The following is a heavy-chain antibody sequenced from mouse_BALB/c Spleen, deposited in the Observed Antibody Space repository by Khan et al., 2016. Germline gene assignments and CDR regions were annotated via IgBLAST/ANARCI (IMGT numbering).Heavy chain of an antibody. CDR2: ISHSGDS. D-gene: IGHD1-2*01. Sequence: EVQLQESGPSLAKPSQTLSLTCSVTGDSITSGHWNWIRKFPGNKFDFMGYISHSGDSYYNPSLKRRISTTRDTSKNQYYLQLNSMTTEDTATYYGATWDYYGSAFAYWGQGTLVTVSA. CDR1: GDSITSGH. J-gene: IGHJ3*01. CDR3: ATWDYYGSAFAY. V-gene: IGHV3-8*02.